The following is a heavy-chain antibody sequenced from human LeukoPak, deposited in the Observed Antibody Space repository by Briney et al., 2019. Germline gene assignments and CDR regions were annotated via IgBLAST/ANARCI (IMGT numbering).Heavy chain of an antibody. CDR1: VLTFSDFW. CDR2: VIGDGRTT. CDR3: ATGNSYGYDY. J-gene: IGHJ4*02. D-gene: IGHD5-18*01. Sequence: GGSLRLSCAPSVLTFSDFWMHWVRQPPGKGLVWVALVIGDGRTTTYAASVKGRLTISRDNAKNTLNLQRNSLRADDSGVYYCATGNSYGYDYWGQRVLVTVSS. V-gene: IGHV3-74*03.